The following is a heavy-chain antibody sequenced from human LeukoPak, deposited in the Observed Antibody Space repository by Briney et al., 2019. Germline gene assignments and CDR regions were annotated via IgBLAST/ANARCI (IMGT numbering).Heavy chain of an antibody. V-gene: IGHV3-53*01. J-gene: IGHJ4*02. D-gene: IGHD6-13*01. CDR3: ARDTPGIAASVNGG. CDR1: GFTVGNNY. Sequence: TGGSLRLSCTASGFTVGNNYMKWVRQARGEGLEWVSLIYSGGSPYYPDSVKGRFTISRDNSKNTLYLQMNSLRAEDTAVYYCARDTPGIAASVNGGWGQGTLVTVSP. CDR2: IYSGGSP.